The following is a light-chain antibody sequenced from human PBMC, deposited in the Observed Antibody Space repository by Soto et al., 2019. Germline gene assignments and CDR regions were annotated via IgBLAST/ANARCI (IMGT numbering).Light chain of an antibody. V-gene: IGKV1-39*01. CDR2: VAS. CDR1: QNIDTF. CDR3: QQTYSTLALT. J-gene: IGKJ4*01. Sequence: DIQMTQSPFSLAASVGDRVTVSCRSSQNIDTFLNWYRHKPGKAPELLIFVASRLHSGVPSRFSGGGSGTEFTLNISSLQPEDFATYYCQQTYSTLALTFGGGTKVEI.